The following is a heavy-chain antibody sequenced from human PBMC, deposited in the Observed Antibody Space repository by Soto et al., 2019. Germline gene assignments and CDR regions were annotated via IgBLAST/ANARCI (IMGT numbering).Heavy chain of an antibody. CDR2: IRSKAYGGTT. CDR1: GFTFSDYA. Sequence: GGSLRLSCTASGFTFSDYAMSWFRQAPGKGLEWVGFIRSKAYGGTTEYAASVKGRFTISRDDSKSIAYLQMNSLKTEDTAVYYCTRDADDFWSGYPYYFDYWGQGPLVTVSS. V-gene: IGHV3-49*03. D-gene: IGHD3-3*01. CDR3: TRDADDFWSGYPYYFDY. J-gene: IGHJ4*02.